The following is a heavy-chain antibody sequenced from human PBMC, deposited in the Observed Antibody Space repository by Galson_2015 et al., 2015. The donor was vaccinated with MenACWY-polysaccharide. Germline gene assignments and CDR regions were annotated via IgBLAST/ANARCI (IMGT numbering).Heavy chain of an antibody. J-gene: IGHJ4*02. V-gene: IGHV3-48*04. CDR1: GFAFSGYS. CDR3: ARPKGDY. Sequence: SLRLSCAASGFAFSGYSLNWVRQTPGKGLEWVSYISASSSAIYYADSVKGRFTISRDNAKNSLYLQMNSLRAEDTAVYYCARPKGDYWGQGILVTVSS. CDR2: ISASSSAI.